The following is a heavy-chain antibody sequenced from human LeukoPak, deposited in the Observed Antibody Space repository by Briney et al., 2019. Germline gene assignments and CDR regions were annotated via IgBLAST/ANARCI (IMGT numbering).Heavy chain of an antibody. V-gene: IGHV3-30*04. CDR2: ISYDGSNK. J-gene: IGHJ4*02. CDR3: AREDYYDSSGLDY. Sequence: PGGSLRPSCAASGFTFSSYAMHWVRQAPGKGLEWVAVISYDGSNKYYADSVKGRFTISRDNSKNTLYLQMNSLRAEDTAVYYCAREDYYDSSGLDYWGQGTLVTVSS. CDR1: GFTFSSYA. D-gene: IGHD3-22*01.